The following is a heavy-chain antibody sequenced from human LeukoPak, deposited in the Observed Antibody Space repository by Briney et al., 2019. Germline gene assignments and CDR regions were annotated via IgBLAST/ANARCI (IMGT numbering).Heavy chain of an antibody. CDR2: IYWDDDK. Sequence: SGPTLVNPTQTLTLTCTFSGFSLSTSRVGVGWIRQPPGKALEWLALIYWDDDKRYSPSLKSRLTITKDTSKNQVVLTMTNMDPVDTATYYCAHSISIFGVVIIVNWFDPWGQGTLVTVSS. J-gene: IGHJ5*02. V-gene: IGHV2-5*02. CDR1: GFSLSTSRVG. CDR3: AHSISIFGVVIIVNWFDP. D-gene: IGHD3-3*01.